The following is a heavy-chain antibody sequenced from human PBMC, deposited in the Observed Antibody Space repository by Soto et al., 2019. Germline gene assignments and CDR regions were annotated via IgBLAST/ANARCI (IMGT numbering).Heavy chain of an antibody. CDR3: ARGRGYYDSSGYDF. J-gene: IGHJ4*02. D-gene: IGHD3-22*01. Sequence: LRLSCAASGFTFSDYYMNWIRQAPGKGLEWISYISGGGGSTIYYTDSVKGRFTISRDNTKKSLYLDMNSLRAEDTAVYFCARGRGYYDSSGYDFWGQGTPVTVSS. V-gene: IGHV3-11*01. CDR1: GFTFSDYY. CDR2: ISGGGGSTI.